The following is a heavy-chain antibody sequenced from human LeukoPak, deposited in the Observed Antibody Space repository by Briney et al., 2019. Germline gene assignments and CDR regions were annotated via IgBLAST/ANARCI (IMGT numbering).Heavy chain of an antibody. V-gene: IGHV4-34*01. Sequence: PSETLSLTCSVYGGSFSGFYWNWIRQPPGKGLEWIREINHSGSTHYSPSLKSRLSISVDPSKNQFSLKLSSVTAADTAVYYCARGGGYCTNNVCPPWFDPWGQGALVTVSS. D-gene: IGHD2-8*01. CDR3: ARGGGYCTNNVCPPWFDP. J-gene: IGHJ5*02. CDR2: INHSGST. CDR1: GGSFSGFY.